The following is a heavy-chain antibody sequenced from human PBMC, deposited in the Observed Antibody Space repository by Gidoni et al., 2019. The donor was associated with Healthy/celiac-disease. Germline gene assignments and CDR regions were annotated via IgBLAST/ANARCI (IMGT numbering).Heavy chain of an antibody. D-gene: IGHD5-18*01. J-gene: IGHJ4*02. Sequence: QVQLVQSGAEVKKPGSSVKVYCKASGGTFSSYAISWVRQAPGQGLEWMGRIIPILGIANDAQKFQGRVTITADKSTSTAYMELSSLRSEDTAVYYCARDDPEEYTAGDYWGQGTLVTVSS. V-gene: IGHV1-69*04. CDR1: GGTFSSYA. CDR3: ARDDPEEYTAGDY. CDR2: IIPILGIA.